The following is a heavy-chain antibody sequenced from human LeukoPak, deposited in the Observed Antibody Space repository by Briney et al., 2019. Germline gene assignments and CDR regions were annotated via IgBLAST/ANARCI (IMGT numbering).Heavy chain of an antibody. CDR2: IYYSGST. D-gene: IGHD1-26*01. CDR1: GGSVSSGSYY. Sequence: PSETLSLTCTVSGGSVSSGSYYWSWIRQPPGKGLEWIGYIYYSGSTNYNPSLKSRVTISVDTSKNQFSLKLSSVTAADTAVYYYARVGSGSYFDYWGQGTLVTVSS. J-gene: IGHJ4*02. CDR3: ARVGSGSYFDY. V-gene: IGHV4-61*01.